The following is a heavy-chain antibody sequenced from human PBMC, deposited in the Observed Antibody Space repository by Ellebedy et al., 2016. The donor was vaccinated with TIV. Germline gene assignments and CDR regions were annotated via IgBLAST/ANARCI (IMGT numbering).Heavy chain of an antibody. CDR1: GFTFRSYD. J-gene: IGHJ4*02. CDR2: IGTVGDT. CDR3: ARVRFGDTAVDY. Sequence: GGSLRLSCAASGFTFRSYDMHWVRQATGKGLEWVSAIGTVGDTYYPGSVKGRFPISRENAKNSLYLQMNSQRAEDTAVYYCARVRFGDTAVDYWGQGTLVTVSS. V-gene: IGHV3-13*01. D-gene: IGHD5-18*01.